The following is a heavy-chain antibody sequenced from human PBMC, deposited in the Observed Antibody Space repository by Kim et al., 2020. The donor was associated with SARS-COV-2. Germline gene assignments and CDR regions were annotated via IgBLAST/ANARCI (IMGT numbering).Heavy chain of an antibody. CDR2: ISAGNGDA. D-gene: IGHD3-9*01. V-gene: IGHV1-3*01. CDR1: GYIFTDHS. J-gene: IGHJ4*02. Sequence: ASVKVSCKTSGYIFTDHSMHWVRQAPGQGLEWMGWISAGNGDAKYSQKFQGRLTISRDTFASTDYMELSSLRSTDTAVYHCARGTTYYVVFTGQGDFDYWGQGALVTVSS. CDR3: ARGTTYYVVFTGQGDFDY.